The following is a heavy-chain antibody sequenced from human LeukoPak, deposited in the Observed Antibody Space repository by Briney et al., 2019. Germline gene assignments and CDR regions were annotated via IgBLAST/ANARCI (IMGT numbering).Heavy chain of an antibody. J-gene: IGHJ6*03. CDR2: IIPIFGTA. CDR3: ARVPLAAATNGYYYYYMDV. V-gene: IGHV1-69*05. D-gene: IGHD6-13*01. Sequence: SVKVPCKASGGTFSSYAISWVRQAPGQGLEWMGGIIPIFGTANYAQKFQGRVTITTDESTSTAYMELSSLRSEDTAVYYCARVPLAAATNGYYYYYMDVWGKGTTVTVSS. CDR1: GGTFSSYA.